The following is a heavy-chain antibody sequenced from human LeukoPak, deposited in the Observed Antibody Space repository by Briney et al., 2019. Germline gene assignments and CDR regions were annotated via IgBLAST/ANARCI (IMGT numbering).Heavy chain of an antibody. V-gene: IGHV1-2*02. J-gene: IGHJ4*02. CDR2: INPNSGGT. Sequence: ASVKVSCKASGYTFTGYYMHWVRQAPGQGLEWMGWINPNSGGTNYAQKFQGRVTMTRDTSISTAYMELSRLRSDDTAVYYCARDWAAAYCFDYWGQGTLVTVSS. CDR3: ARDWAAAYCFDY. CDR1: GYTFTGYY. D-gene: IGHD2-2*01.